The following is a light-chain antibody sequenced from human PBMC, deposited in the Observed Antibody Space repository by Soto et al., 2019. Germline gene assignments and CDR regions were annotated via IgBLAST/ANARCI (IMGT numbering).Light chain of an antibody. Sequence: EIVMTQSPATLSVSPGDGATLSCRPRLSVARNLAWCQHNPALTPRLLMYGASTSPTGIPARFSVCGSGTEFTHTIISLQPEDSAVYYWQQYNDWPLTFGGGTKVDIK. CDR1: LSVARN. CDR2: GAS. CDR3: QQYNDWPLT. J-gene: IGKJ4*01. V-gene: IGKV3D-15*01.